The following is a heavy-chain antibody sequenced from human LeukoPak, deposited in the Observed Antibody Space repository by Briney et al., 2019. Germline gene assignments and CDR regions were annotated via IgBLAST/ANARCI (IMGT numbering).Heavy chain of an antibody. D-gene: IGHD6-19*01. V-gene: IGHV1-69*05. CDR1: GGTFSSYA. CDR2: IIPIFGTA. Sequence: APVKVSCKASGGTFSSYAISWVRQAPGQGLEWMGRIIPIFGTANYAQKFQGRVTITTDESTSTAYMELSSLRSEGTAVYYCARAEYSSGWYDDAFDIWGQGTMVTVSS. CDR3: ARAEYSSGWYDDAFDI. J-gene: IGHJ3*02.